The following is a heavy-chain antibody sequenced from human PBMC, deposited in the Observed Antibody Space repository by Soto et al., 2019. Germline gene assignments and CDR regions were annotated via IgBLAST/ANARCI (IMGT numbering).Heavy chain of an antibody. CDR3: ATRHDYGGNLDAFDI. CDR2: ISGTGGNT. Sequence: EVQLLESGGGLVQPGGSLRLSCTASGVTFSGYAMSWVRQALGKGLEWVSAISGTGGNTYYADSVKGRSTISRDNSESTLFLQMHSLRADDTAVYYCATRHDYGGNLDAFDIWGQGTTVAVSS. D-gene: IGHD3-16*01. CDR1: GVTFSGYA. J-gene: IGHJ3*02. V-gene: IGHV3-23*01.